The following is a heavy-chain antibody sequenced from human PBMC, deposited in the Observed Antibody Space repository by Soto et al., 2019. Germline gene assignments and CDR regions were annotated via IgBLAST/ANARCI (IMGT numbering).Heavy chain of an antibody. V-gene: IGHV3-21*01. D-gene: IGHD3-3*01. J-gene: IGHJ6*02. CDR2: ISSSSSYI. Sequence: EVQLVESGGGLVKPGGSLRLSCAASGFTFSSYSMNWVRQAPGKGLEWVSSISSSSSYIYYADSVKGRFTISRDNAKNSLYLQMNSLRAEDTAVYYCARDADGLEDNPPPYDFWWKGYYYGMDVWGQGTTVTVSS. CDR1: GFTFSSYS. CDR3: ARDADGLEDNPPPYDFWWKGYYYGMDV.